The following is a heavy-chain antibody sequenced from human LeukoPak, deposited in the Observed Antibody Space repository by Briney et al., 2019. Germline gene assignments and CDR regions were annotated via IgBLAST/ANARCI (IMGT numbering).Heavy chain of an antibody. V-gene: IGHV3-74*01. CDR2: INTDGGST. J-gene: IGHJ5*02. CDR3: VFGYYYDSGSQYNWFDT. Sequence: PGRSLRLSCAASGFTFSNYWMHWVRQAPGKGLVWVSRINTDGGSTTYADSVKGRFTISRDNAKNTLYLQMNSLRAEDTAVYYCVFGYYYDSGSQYNWFDTWGQGTLVTVSS. D-gene: IGHD3-10*01. CDR1: GFTFSNYW.